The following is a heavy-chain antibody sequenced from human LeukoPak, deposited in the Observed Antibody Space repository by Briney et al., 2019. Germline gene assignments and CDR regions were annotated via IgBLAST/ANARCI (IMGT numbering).Heavy chain of an antibody. CDR3: VREENWFDP. Sequence: GASVKVSCKASGYTIYYYGISWVRQAPGQGLEWMGWVSAYNGNTNYAQKLQGRVTMTTDTSTSTAYMELRSLRSDDTAVYYCVREENWFDPWGQGTLVTVSS. V-gene: IGHV1-18*01. CDR2: VSAYNGNT. J-gene: IGHJ5*02. CDR1: GYTIYYYG.